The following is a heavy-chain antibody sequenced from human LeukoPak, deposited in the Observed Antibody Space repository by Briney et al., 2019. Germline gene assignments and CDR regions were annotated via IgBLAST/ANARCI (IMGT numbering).Heavy chain of an antibody. Sequence: PGGSLRLSCAASGFTFSSYAMSWVRQAPGKGLEWVSTINGGGAYTYYADSVKGRFTISRDNSKNTLYLQMTSLTAEDTAIYYCANVIAAARGYYFDYWGQGTLVTVSS. D-gene: IGHD6-13*01. CDR2: INGGGAYT. V-gene: IGHV3-23*01. CDR3: ANVIAAARGYYFDY. J-gene: IGHJ4*02. CDR1: GFTFSSYA.